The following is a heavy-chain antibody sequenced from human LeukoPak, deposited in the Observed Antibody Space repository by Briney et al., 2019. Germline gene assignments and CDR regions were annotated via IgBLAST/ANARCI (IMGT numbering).Heavy chain of an antibody. V-gene: IGHV4-39*07. D-gene: IGHD2-15*01. J-gene: IGHJ5*02. CDR3: ARPRSRISWFDP. Sequence: PSETLSLTCTVSGGSISSSSYYWGWIRQPPGKGLEWIGEINHSGSTNYNPSLKSRVTISVDTSKNQFSLKLSSVTAADTSIYYCARPRSRISWFDPWGQGTLVTVSS. CDR1: GGSISSSSYY. CDR2: INHSGST.